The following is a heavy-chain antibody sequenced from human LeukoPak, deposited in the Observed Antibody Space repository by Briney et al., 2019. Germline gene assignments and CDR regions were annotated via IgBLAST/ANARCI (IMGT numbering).Heavy chain of an antibody. V-gene: IGHV3-23*01. D-gene: IGHD1-1*01. Sequence: PGGSLRLSCAASGFTFSNYAMNWIRQAPGKGLEWVSHITGSGDNSYYTDSVKGRFTLSRDNSKNTLFLQMNSLRAEDTAVYYCTRDEGLAAGIWRALDIWGQGTMVTVSS. CDR1: GFTFSNYA. CDR3: TRDEGLAAGIWRALDI. CDR2: ITGSGDNS. J-gene: IGHJ3*02.